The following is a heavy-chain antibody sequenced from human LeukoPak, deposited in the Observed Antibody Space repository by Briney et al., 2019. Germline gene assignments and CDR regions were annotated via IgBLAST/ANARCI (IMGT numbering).Heavy chain of an antibody. J-gene: IGHJ4*02. CDR2: ISYDGSNK. CDR1: GFTFSTYG. CDR3: AKDEGDGYNIFDY. Sequence: GRSLRLSCAASGFTFSTYGMHWVRQAPGKGLEWVAVISYDGSNKYYADSVKGRFTISRDNSKNTLYLQMNSLRAEDTAVYYCAKDEGDGYNIFDYWGQGTLVTVSS. D-gene: IGHD5-24*01. V-gene: IGHV3-30*18.